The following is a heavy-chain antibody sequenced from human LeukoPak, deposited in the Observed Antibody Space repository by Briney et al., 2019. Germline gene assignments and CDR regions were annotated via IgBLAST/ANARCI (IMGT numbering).Heavy chain of an antibody. CDR2: INAGNGNT. CDR3: ARGKQWLVWNDY. Sequence: ASVKVSCKASGYTFTSYAMHWVRQAPGQRLEWMGWINAGNGNTKYSQKFQGRVTITRDTSASTAYMELSSLRSEDTAVYYCARGKQWLVWNDYWGQGTLVTVSS. D-gene: IGHD6-19*01. CDR1: GYTFTSYA. J-gene: IGHJ4*02. V-gene: IGHV1-3*01.